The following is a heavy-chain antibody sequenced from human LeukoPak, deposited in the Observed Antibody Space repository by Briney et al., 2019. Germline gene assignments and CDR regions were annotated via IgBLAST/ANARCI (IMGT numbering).Heavy chain of an antibody. V-gene: IGHV1-2*02. D-gene: IGHD3-22*01. CDR3: ARDNDNYDSSGYYVPLYNWFDP. CDR2: INPNSGGT. CDR1: GYTFTCYY. Sequence: ASVKVSCKASGYTFTCYYMHWVRQAPGQGLEWMGWINPNSGGTNYAQKFQGRVTMTRDTSISTAYMELSRLRSDDTAVYYCARDNDNYDSSGYYVPLYNWFDPWGQGTLVTVSS. J-gene: IGHJ5*02.